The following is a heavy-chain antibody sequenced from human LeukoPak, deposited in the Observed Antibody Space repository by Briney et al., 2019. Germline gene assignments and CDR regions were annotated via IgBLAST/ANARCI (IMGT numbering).Heavy chain of an antibody. Sequence: GGSLRLSCAASGFTFNIYSMNWVRQAPGKGLEWVSYISSTSATIYYADSVKGRFTISRYNANNSLYLQMNSLRAEDTAVYYCARGSYSSSALLDPWGQGTLVTVSS. V-gene: IGHV3-48*01. D-gene: IGHD6-6*01. CDR1: GFTFNIYS. CDR2: ISSTSATI. CDR3: ARGSYSSSALLDP. J-gene: IGHJ5*02.